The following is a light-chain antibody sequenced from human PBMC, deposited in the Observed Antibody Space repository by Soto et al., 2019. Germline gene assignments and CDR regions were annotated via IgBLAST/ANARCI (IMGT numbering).Light chain of an antibody. CDR3: QQYNDWAPLT. CDR2: GAS. V-gene: IGKV3D-15*01. J-gene: IGKJ4*01. CDR1: QSVSSN. Sequence: EIVMTQSPATLSVSPGERATLSCRASQSVSSNLAWYQQKPGQAPRLLISGASTRATAIPARFSGSGSGTEFTLTISSLQSEDFAVYYCQQYNDWAPLTFGGGTKVEIK.